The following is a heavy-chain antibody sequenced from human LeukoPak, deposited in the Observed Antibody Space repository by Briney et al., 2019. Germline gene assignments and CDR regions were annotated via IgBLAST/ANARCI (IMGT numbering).Heavy chain of an antibody. CDR1: GFTFDDYA. J-gene: IGHJ4*02. CDR2: ISGDGDST. CDR3: ARFGYDSSGYRPK. Sequence: GGSLRLSCAASGFTFDDYAMHWVRQAPGKGLEWVSPISGDGDSTYYADSVKGRFTISRDNAKNSLYLQMNSLRAEDTALYYCARFGYDSSGYRPKWGQGTLVTVSS. D-gene: IGHD3-22*01. V-gene: IGHV3-43*02.